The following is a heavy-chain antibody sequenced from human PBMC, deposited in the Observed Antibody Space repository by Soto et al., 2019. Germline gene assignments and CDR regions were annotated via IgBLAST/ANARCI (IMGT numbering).Heavy chain of an antibody. J-gene: IGHJ4*02. CDR2: INPNGGST. Sequence: QVQLVQSGAEVKKPGASVKVSCKASGYIFINYYIHWVRQAPGQGLEWIGIINPNGGSTNYAQKFRGRVTLARDTSTSTVFMDLSSLRSEDTAMYYCARDLAAGDFWGQGTLVTVSS. D-gene: IGHD6-13*01. CDR1: GYIFINYY. CDR3: ARDLAAGDF. V-gene: IGHV1-46*01.